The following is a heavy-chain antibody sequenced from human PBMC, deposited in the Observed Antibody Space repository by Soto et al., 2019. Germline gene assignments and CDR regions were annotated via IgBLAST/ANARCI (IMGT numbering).Heavy chain of an antibody. D-gene: IGHD6-6*01. J-gene: IGHJ4*02. CDR3: ARVRKASSSSFWKKGFDY. Sequence: EVQLVESGGGLVKPGGSLRLSCAASGFTFSSYSMNWVRQAPGKGLEWVSSISSSSSYIYYADSVKGRFTISRDNAKNSLYLQMNSLRAEDTAVYYCARVRKASSSSFWKKGFDYWGQGTLVTVSS. CDR2: ISSSSSYI. V-gene: IGHV3-21*01. CDR1: GFTFSSYS.